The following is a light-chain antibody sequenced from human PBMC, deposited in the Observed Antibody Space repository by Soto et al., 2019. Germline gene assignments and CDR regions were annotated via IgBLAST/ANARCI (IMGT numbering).Light chain of an antibody. CDR2: GAS. CDR3: QQYGSSPT. Sequence: EIVLTQSPGTLSLSPGERATLSCRASQSVRSHYLAWYQQKPGQAPRRLIYGASSRATGIPDRFSGSGSGTGFTLTISRLEPEDFAVYYCQQYGSSPTFGEGTRLEIK. V-gene: IGKV3-20*01. CDR1: QSVRSHY. J-gene: IGKJ5*01.